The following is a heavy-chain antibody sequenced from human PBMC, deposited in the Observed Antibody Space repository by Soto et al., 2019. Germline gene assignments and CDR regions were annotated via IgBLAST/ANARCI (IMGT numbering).Heavy chain of an antibody. J-gene: IGHJ1*01. CDR3: YTDYYDSSGRNEYFQH. CDR1: GFTFISYV. D-gene: IGHD3-22*01. CDR2: ISYDGSNK. Sequence: GGSLRLSCAASGFTFISYVMHWVRKAPGKELERMAVISYDGSNKYYADSVKGRFTISRDNSKNTLYLQMNSLRAEDTAVYYCYTDYYDSSGRNEYFQHWGQGTLLTVSS. V-gene: IGHV3-30*03.